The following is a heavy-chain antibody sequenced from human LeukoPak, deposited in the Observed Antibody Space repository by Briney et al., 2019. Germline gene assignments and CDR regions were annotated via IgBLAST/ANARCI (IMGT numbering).Heavy chain of an antibody. J-gene: IGHJ5*02. CDR3: AKDPWHPYYYGSGSNL. Sequence: TGGSLRLSCAASGFTFSSYAMSWARQAPGKGLEWVSAISGSGGSTYYADSVKGRFTISRDNSKNTLYLQVNSLRAEDTAVYYCAKDPWHPYYYGSGSNLWGQGTLVTVSS. D-gene: IGHD3-10*01. CDR2: ISGSGGST. V-gene: IGHV3-23*01. CDR1: GFTFSSYA.